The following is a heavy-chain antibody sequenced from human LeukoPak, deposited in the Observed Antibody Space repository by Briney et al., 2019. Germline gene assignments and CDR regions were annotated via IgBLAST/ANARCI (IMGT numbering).Heavy chain of an antibody. D-gene: IGHD2-15*01. Sequence: GTSLRLSCAASGVTFRSYGMHWVRQAPGKGLEWVAVISYDGSNKYYADSVKGRFTISRDNSKNTLYLQMNSLRAEDTAVYYCAKPDTETDIVVVVAAPPPFDYWGQGTLVTVSS. CDR1: GVTFRSYG. CDR3: AKPDTETDIVVVVAAPPPFDY. V-gene: IGHV3-30*18. J-gene: IGHJ4*02. CDR2: ISYDGSNK.